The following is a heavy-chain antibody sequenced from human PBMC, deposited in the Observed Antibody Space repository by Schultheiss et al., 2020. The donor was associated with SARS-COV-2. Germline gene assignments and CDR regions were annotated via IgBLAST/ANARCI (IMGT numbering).Heavy chain of an antibody. CDR1: GFSLSTSGVG. CDR3: ARVDGVYGGNYYYYGMDV. CDR2: IYYSGST. V-gene: IGHV4-61*08. J-gene: IGHJ6*02. Sequence: SGPTLVKPTQTLTLTCTFSGFSLSTSGVGVGWIRQPPGKGLEWIGYIYYSGSTNYNPSLKSRVTISVDTSKNQFSLKLSSVTAADTAVYYCARVDGVYGGNYYYYGMDVWGQGTTVTVSS. D-gene: IGHD4-23*01.